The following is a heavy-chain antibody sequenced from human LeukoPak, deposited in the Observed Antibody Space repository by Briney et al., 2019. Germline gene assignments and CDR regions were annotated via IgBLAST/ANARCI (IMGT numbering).Heavy chain of an antibody. CDR2: IYYSGST. J-gene: IGHJ4*02. D-gene: IGHD2-2*01. V-gene: IGHV4-30-4*01. CDR1: GGSISSGDYY. CDR3: ARVVCSSTSCASYYFDY. Sequence: SETLSLTCTVSGGSISSGDYYWSWIRQPPGKGLEWIGHIYYSGSTYYNPSLKSRVTISVDTSKNQFSLKLSSVTAADTAVYYCARVVCSSTSCASYYFDYWGQGTLVTVSS.